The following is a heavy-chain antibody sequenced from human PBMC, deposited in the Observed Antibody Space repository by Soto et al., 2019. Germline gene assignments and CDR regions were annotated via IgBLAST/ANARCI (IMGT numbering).Heavy chain of an antibody. CDR1: AASFSGYY. CDR2: INHTGST. Sequence: SETRSVTCAVYAASFSGYYWSGIRQPPGKGLEWIGEINHTGSTNYNPSLKSRVTISVDTSKNQFSLKLSSVTAADTAVYYCARLRAAGLSQIIAAAGSRYYYYYGMDVWGQGTTVT. CDR3: ARLRAAGLSQIIAAAGSRYYYYYGMDV. J-gene: IGHJ6*02. V-gene: IGHV4-34*01. D-gene: IGHD6-13*01.